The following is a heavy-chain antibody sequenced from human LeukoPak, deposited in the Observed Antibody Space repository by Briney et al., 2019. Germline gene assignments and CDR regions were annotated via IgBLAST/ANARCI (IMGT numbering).Heavy chain of an antibody. J-gene: IGHJ4*02. CDR2: IKQDGSEK. Sequence: GGSLRLSCAASGFTFSSYWMSWVRQAPGKGLEWVANIKQDGSEKYYVDSVKGRFTISRDNAKNSLYLQMNSLRAEDTAVYYCAKDWYYDSSKGCYFDYWGQGTLVTVSS. CDR1: GFTFSSYW. CDR3: AKDWYYDSSKGCYFDY. V-gene: IGHV3-7*01. D-gene: IGHD3-22*01.